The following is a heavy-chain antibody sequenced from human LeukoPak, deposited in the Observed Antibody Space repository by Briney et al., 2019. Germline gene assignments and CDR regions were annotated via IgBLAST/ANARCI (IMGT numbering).Heavy chain of an antibody. D-gene: IGHD3-10*01. CDR2: ISYDGSNK. Sequence: SGGSLRLSCAASGFTFSSYGMHWVRQAPGKGLEWVAVISYDGSNKYYADSVKGRFTISRDNSKNTLYLQMNSLRAEGTAVYYCAKDLLLSWGQGTLVTVSS. CDR1: GFTFSSYG. V-gene: IGHV3-30*18. CDR3: AKDLLLS. J-gene: IGHJ5*02.